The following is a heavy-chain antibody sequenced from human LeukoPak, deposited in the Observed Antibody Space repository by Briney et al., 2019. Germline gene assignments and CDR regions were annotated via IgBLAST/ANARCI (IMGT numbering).Heavy chain of an antibody. D-gene: IGHD6-13*01. J-gene: IGHJ4*02. Sequence: SETLSLTCTISGGSISSYYWSWIRQPPGKGLEWIGYMYYSGSTNYNPSLKSRVTISVDTSRNQFSLRLSSVTAADTAVYYCARGFQQLASLWDQGTLVTISS. CDR2: MYYSGST. CDR3: ARGFQQLASL. CDR1: GGSISSYY. V-gene: IGHV4-59*01.